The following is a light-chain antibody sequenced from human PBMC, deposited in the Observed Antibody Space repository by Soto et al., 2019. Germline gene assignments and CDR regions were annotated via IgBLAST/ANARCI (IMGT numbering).Light chain of an antibody. V-gene: IGKV3-20*01. CDR3: QQYHNWPPFT. Sequence: EIVLTQSPGTLSLSPGERATLSCRASQTLTSNSLAWYQQKPGQAPRLLIYDASTTAAGIPDRFSGSGSGTAFTLTISSLQSEDFAIYYCQQYHNWPPFTFGPGTKVDIK. CDR2: DAS. J-gene: IGKJ3*01. CDR1: QTLTSNS.